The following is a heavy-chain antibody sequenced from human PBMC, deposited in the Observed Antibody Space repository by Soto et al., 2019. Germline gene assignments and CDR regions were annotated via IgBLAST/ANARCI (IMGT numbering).Heavy chain of an antibody. CDR1: GGSISSGGYS. D-gene: IGHD3-9*01. CDR2: IYHSGST. Sequence: SETLSLTCAVSGGSISSGGYSWSWIRQPPGKGLEWIGYIYHSGSTYYNPSLKSRVTISVDRSKNQFSLKLSSVTAADTAVYYCASGVLRYFDWSYYGMDVWGQGTTVTVSS. CDR3: ASGVLRYFDWSYYGMDV. V-gene: IGHV4-30-2*01. J-gene: IGHJ6*02.